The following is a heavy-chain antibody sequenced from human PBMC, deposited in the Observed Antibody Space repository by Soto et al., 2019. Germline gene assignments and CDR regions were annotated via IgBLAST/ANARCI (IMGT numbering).Heavy chain of an antibody. CDR2: FDPEDGET. J-gene: IGHJ6*02. V-gene: IGHV1-24*01. Sequence: GASVKVSCKVSGYTLTELSMHWVRQAPGKGLEWMGGFDPEDGETIYAQKFQGRVTMTEDTSTDTAYMELSSLRCEDTAVYYCETAPYYYGSGSYFDVWGQGTTVTVS. CDR3: ETAPYYYGSGSYFDV. CDR1: GYTLTELS. D-gene: IGHD3-10*01.